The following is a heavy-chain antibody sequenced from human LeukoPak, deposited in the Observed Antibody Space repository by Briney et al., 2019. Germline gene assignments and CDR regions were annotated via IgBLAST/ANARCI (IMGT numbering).Heavy chain of an antibody. CDR3: ARVSPATYSSSWYRGYYFDY. V-gene: IGHV4-34*01. CDR2: XST. J-gene: IGHJ4*02. Sequence: XSTNYNPSLKSRVTISVDTSKNQFSLKLSSVTAADTAVYYCARVSPATYSSSWYRGYYFDYWGQGTLVTVSS. D-gene: IGHD6-13*01.